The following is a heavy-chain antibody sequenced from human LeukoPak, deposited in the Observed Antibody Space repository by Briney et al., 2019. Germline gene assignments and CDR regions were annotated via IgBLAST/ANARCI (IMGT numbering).Heavy chain of an antibody. V-gene: IGHV3-23*01. CDR2: ISGNGGRT. Sequence: GGSLRLSCAASGFTFSNYAMAWVRQAPGKGLEWVSAISGNGGRTYSADSVQGRFTISRDNSENTVYLQMDNLRAEDSAMYYCAKAHSISWPYAFDSWGQGTLVTVSS. CDR3: AKAHSISWPYAFDS. CDR1: GFTFSNYA. D-gene: IGHD6-13*01. J-gene: IGHJ4*02.